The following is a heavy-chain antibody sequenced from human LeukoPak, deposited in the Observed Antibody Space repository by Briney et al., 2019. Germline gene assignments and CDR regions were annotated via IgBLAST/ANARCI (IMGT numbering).Heavy chain of an antibody. J-gene: IGHJ4*02. CDR2: ISISTSTI. CDR3: AKDGAWLRFDD. Sequence: GGSLRLSCAASGFTFSSHSMHWVRQAAGKGLEWISYISISTSTIYYADSVKGRFTISRDDSKSTLYLQMKNLRAEDTAVYYCAKDGAWLRFDDWGQGILVTVSS. CDR1: GFTFSSHS. V-gene: IGHV3-48*01. D-gene: IGHD5-12*01.